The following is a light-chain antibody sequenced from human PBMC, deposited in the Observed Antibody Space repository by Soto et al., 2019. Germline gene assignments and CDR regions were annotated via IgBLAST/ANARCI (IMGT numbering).Light chain of an antibody. CDR3: QQYRKWPFS. CDR1: QSVSSN. Sequence: EIVLTQSPATLSVSAGERATLAWRASQSVSSNLAWYKQKPGQAPRLLIYGASTRATGIPARFSGSGSETEFTLTISSLKSEDFEVYYCQQYRKWPFSFGQGTRLEIK. J-gene: IGKJ5*01. CDR2: GAS. V-gene: IGKV3-15*01.